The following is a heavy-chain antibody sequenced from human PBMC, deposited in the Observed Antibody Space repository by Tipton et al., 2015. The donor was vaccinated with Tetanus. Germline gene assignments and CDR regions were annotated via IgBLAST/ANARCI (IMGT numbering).Heavy chain of an antibody. V-gene: IGHV4-31*03. J-gene: IGHJ5*02. CDR2: IRDNGNS. CDR3: ALTTDNWFDP. CDR1: GGSINSGGHF. D-gene: IGHD1-1*01. Sequence: LRLSCTVSGGSINSGGHFWTWIRQRTGKGLEWIGHIRDNGNSYANPSLSGRVTMSVDTRKNQFSLNLTSMSVADTATYYCALTTDNWFDPWGRGTLVTVSS.